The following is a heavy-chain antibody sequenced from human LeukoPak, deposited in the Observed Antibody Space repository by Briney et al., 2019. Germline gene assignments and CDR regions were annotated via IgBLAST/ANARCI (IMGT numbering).Heavy chain of an antibody. J-gene: IGHJ4*02. CDR1: GFTFSSYW. D-gene: IGHD3-3*01. V-gene: IGHV3-74*01. Sequence: GGSLRLSCAASGFTFSSYWMHWVRQAPGKGPVWVSRINTDGSSTSYADSVKGRFTISRDNAKNTLYLQMNSLRAEDTAVYYCARDRSGYGDYWGQGTLVTVSS. CDR3: ARDRSGYGDY. CDR2: INTDGSST.